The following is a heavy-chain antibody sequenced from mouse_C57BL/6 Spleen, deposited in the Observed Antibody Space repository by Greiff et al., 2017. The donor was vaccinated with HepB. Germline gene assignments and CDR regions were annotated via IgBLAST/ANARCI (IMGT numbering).Heavy chain of an antibody. CDR3: AREGYYSSYYYAMDY. CDR2: IYPGDGDT. V-gene: IGHV1-80*01. D-gene: IGHD2-5*01. CDR1: GYAFSSYW. Sequence: QVQLKESGAELVKPGASVKISCKASGYAFSSYWMNWVKQRPGKGLEWIGQIYPGDGDTNYNGKFKGKATLTADKSSSTAYMQLSSLTSEDSAVYFCAREGYYSSYYYAMDYWGQGTSVTVSS. J-gene: IGHJ4*01.